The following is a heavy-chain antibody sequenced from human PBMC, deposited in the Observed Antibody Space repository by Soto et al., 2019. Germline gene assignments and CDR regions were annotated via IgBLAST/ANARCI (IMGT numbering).Heavy chain of an antibody. D-gene: IGHD2-2*01. Sequence: GGSLRLSCAASGFTFSSYAMSWVRQAPGKGLEWVSAISGSGGSTYYADSVKGRFTISRDNSKNTLYLQMNSLRAEDTAVYYCATYLYCSSTSCYPRDAFDIWGQGTMVTV. CDR1: GFTFSSYA. V-gene: IGHV3-23*01. CDR3: ATYLYCSSTSCYPRDAFDI. CDR2: ISGSGGST. J-gene: IGHJ3*02.